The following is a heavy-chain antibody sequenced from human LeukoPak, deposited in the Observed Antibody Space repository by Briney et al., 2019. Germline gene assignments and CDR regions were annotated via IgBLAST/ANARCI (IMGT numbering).Heavy chain of an antibody. CDR1: GYTFTNYY. Sequence: GASVKVSCKASGYTFTNYYMHWVRQAPGQGLEWMGVINPSSGSTAYSQRVQGRVTMTRDTSTSTVYMELSSLRSEDTAVYYCARSNLESGYIYYWGQGTLVTVSS. CDR2: INPSSGST. V-gene: IGHV1-46*01. D-gene: IGHD3-3*01. CDR3: ARSNLESGYIYY. J-gene: IGHJ4*02.